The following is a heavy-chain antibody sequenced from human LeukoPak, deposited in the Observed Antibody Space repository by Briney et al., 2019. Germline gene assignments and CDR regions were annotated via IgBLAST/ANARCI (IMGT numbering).Heavy chain of an antibody. CDR2: INHSGST. Sequence: SETLSLTCAVYGGSFSGYYWSWIRQPPGKGLEWIGEINHSGSTNYNPSLKSRVTISVDTSKNQFSLKLSSVTAADTAVYYCASGRTRTRNFDYWGQGTLVTVSS. V-gene: IGHV4-34*01. CDR3: ASGRTRTRNFDY. D-gene: IGHD1-14*01. CDR1: GGSFSGYY. J-gene: IGHJ4*02.